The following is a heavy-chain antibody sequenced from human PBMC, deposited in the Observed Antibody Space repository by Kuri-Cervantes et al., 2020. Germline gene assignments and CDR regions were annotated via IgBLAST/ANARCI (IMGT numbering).Heavy chain of an antibody. D-gene: IGHD6-13*01. V-gene: IGHV3-9*01. CDR1: GFTVSSNY. J-gene: IGHJ4*02. CDR3: AKDATPFSSTWYYFDY. Sequence: GGSLRLSCAASGFTVSSNYMSWVRQAPGKGLEWVSGISWNSGSIGYADSVKGRFTISRDNAKNSLYLQMNSLRAEDTALYYCAKDATPFSSTWYYFDYWGQGTLVTVSS. CDR2: ISWNSGSI.